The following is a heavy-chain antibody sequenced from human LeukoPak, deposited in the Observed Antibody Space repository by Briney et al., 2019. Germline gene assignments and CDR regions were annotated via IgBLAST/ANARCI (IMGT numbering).Heavy chain of an antibody. CDR2: ITSSSTYI. CDR3: AELGITMIGGV. V-gene: IGHV3-21*01. D-gene: IGHD3-10*02. CDR1: GFTFSNYN. J-gene: IGHJ6*04. Sequence: PGGSLRLSCAASGFTFSNYNMNWVRQAPGKGLEWVSSITSSSTYIYYADSVKGRFTISRDNAKNSLYLQMNSLRPEDTAVYYCAELGITMIGGVWGKGTTVTISS.